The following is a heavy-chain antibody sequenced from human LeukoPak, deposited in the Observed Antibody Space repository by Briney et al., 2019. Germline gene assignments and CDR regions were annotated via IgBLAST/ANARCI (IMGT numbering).Heavy chain of an antibody. V-gene: IGHV4-39*07. CDR3: ARDLYYYDSSGFDY. D-gene: IGHD3-22*01. Sequence: SETLSLTCTVSGGSISSSNYNWGWIRQPPGKGLEWIGNIYYSGSTYYNPSLKSRVTISVDTSKNQFSLKLSSVTAADTAVYYCARDLYYYDSSGFDYWGQGTLVTVSS. CDR1: GGSISSSNYN. CDR2: IYYSGST. J-gene: IGHJ4*02.